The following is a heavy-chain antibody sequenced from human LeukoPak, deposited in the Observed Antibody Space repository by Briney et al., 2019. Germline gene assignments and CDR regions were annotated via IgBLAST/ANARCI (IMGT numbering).Heavy chain of an antibody. D-gene: IGHD2-2*01. Sequence: PSETLSLTCTVSGASMSPYHWSWIRQPAGKGLEWIGRILTSGSTNYNSSLKSRVTMSLDTSKNQFSLRLSSVTAADTAVYYCARGADEAKGRTSSSLDYWGQGTLVTVSS. CDR2: ILTSGST. V-gene: IGHV4-4*07. J-gene: IGHJ4*02. CDR3: ARGADEAKGRTSSSLDY. CDR1: GASMSPYH.